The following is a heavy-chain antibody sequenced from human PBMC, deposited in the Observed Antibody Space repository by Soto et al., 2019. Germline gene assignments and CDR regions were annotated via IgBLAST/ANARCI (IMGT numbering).Heavy chain of an antibody. V-gene: IGHV3-74*01. J-gene: IGHJ4*02. CDR1: GFTFSPFW. CDR2: INSDGNST. Sequence: GGSLRLSCAASGFTFSPFWMHWVRQVPGKGPVWVSRINSDGNSTSYADSVKGRFTISRDNAKNTLYLQMGSLRAEDTAVYYCAREFCNGGTCQLFFDYWGQGTLVTVSS. CDR3: AREFCNGGTCQLFFDY. D-gene: IGHD2-15*01.